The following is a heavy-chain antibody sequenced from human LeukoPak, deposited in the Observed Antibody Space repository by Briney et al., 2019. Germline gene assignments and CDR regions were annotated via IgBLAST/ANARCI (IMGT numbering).Heavy chain of an antibody. V-gene: IGHV1-2*02. D-gene: IGHD6-6*01. CDR1: GYTFSGYY. Sequence: ASVKVSCKSSGYTFSGYYMQWVRQAPGQGLEWMGWIDPNSGGTDYAQKFQGRVTMTRDTSINTAYMELSRLTSDDTAVYYCARDHIAARSGFDSWGQGTLVTVSS. CDR2: IDPNSGGT. CDR3: ARDHIAARSGFDS. J-gene: IGHJ4*02.